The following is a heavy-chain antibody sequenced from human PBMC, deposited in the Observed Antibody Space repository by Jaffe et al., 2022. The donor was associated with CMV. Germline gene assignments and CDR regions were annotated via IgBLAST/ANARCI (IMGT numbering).Heavy chain of an antibody. CDR2: INYSGRT. CDR3: ARQDGYCSESRCYRFDY. V-gene: IGHV4-59*08. J-gene: IGHJ4*02. CDR1: GGSISDYY. D-gene: IGHD2-15*01. Sequence: QVQLQESGPGLVKPSETLSLTCTVSGGSISDYYWNWIRQPPGKGLEWIGYINYSGRTNYNPSLKSRVTMSIDTSNSQFSLKLSSVTAADMAVYYCARQDGYCSESRCYRFDYWGQGTLVTVSS.